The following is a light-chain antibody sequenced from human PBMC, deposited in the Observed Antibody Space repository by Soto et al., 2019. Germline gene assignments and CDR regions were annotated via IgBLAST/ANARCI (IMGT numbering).Light chain of an antibody. CDR3: SSYTSSSTYVV. J-gene: IGLJ2*01. Sequence: QSALTQPASVSGSPGQSITISGTGTSSDVGSYDYVSWYQQNPGKAPKLMIYDVSNRPSGVSNRFSGSKSGNTASLTISGLQAEDEADYYCSSYTSSSTYVVFGGGTKLTVL. CDR2: DVS. CDR1: SSDVGSYDY. V-gene: IGLV2-14*01.